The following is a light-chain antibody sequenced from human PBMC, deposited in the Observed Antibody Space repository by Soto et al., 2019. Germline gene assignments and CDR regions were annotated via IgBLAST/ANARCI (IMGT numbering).Light chain of an antibody. Sequence: DIQMTQSPSAMSASVGDRVTITCRASQDISNSLAWLQQRPRKVPKRLIYPAPSLQSGVPSRFSGSRSGTEFTLTISSLQPEDFATYYCLQHKTFPWTFGQGTKVEIK. CDR1: QDISNS. CDR3: LQHKTFPWT. V-gene: IGKV1-17*03. J-gene: IGKJ1*01. CDR2: PAP.